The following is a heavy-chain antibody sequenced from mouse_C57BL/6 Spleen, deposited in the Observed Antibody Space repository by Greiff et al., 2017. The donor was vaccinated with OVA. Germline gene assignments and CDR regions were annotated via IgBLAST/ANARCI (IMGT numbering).Heavy chain of an antibody. CDR3: ARGLEAMDY. V-gene: IGHV1-82*01. CDR2: IYPGDGDT. J-gene: IGHJ4*01. CDR1: GYAFSSSW. Sequence: LQESGPELVKPGASVKISCKASGYAFSSSWMNWVKQRPGKGLEWIGRIYPGDGDTNYNGKFKGKATLTADKSSSTAYMQLSSLTSEDSAVYFCARGLEAMDYGGQGTSVTVAS.